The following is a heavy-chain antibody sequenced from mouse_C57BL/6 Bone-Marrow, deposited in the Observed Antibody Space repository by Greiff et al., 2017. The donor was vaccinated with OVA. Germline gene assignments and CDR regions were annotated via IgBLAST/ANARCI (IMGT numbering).Heavy chain of an antibody. D-gene: IGHD2-1*01. CDR1: GYTFTSYG. V-gene: IGHV1-81*01. J-gene: IGHJ3*01. CDR2: IYPRSGNT. CDR3: ARNYYGNYGGFAY. Sequence: VKVVESGAELARPGASVKLSCKASGYTFTSYGISWVKQRTGQGLEWIGEIYPRSGNTYYNEKFKGKATLTADKSSSTAYMELRSLTSEDSAVYFCARNYYGNYGGFAYWGQGTLVTVSA.